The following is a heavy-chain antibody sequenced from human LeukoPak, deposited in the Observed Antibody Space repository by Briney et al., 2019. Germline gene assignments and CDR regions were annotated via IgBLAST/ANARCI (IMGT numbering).Heavy chain of an antibody. Sequence: SETLSLTCSVSGGSISDSYWSWIRQPPGKGLEWIGKIHDSGITNYNPSLKSRVTFSVDTSKKQFSLNLNSVTAADTAVYYCARGGYMSNWFEHWGQGTPATVSS. V-gene: IGHV4-59*01. CDR1: GGSISDSY. CDR2: IHDSGIT. D-gene: IGHD5-12*01. J-gene: IGHJ5*02. CDR3: ARGGYMSNWFEH.